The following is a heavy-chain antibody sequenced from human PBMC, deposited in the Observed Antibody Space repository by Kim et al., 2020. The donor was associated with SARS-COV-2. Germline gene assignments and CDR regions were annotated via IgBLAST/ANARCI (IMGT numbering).Heavy chain of an antibody. CDR1: GGSISSGGYY. CDR2: IYYSGST. J-gene: IGHJ6*03. CDR3: ARVDHPDYPYYYYYMDV. D-gene: IGHD4-17*01. Sequence: SETLSLTCTVSGGSISSGGYYWSWIRQHPGKGLEWIGYIYYSGSTYYNPSLKSRVTISVDTSKNQFSLKLSSVTAADTAVYYCARVDHPDYPYYYYYMDVWGKGTTVTVSS. V-gene: IGHV4-31*03.